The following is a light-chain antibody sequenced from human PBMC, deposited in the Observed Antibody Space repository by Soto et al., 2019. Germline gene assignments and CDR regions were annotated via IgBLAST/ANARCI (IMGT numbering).Light chain of an antibody. J-gene: IGKJ3*01. Sequence: DIQMTQSPSSLSASVGDRVTITCRVSQNINTYLNWYQQKPGKAPKLLIFAASSLQSGVPSRFSGSGSRTDFTLTISSLQPEDFATYYCQQSSTAPFTFGPGTKVDIK. CDR3: QQSSTAPFT. CDR1: QNINTY. V-gene: IGKV1-39*01. CDR2: AAS.